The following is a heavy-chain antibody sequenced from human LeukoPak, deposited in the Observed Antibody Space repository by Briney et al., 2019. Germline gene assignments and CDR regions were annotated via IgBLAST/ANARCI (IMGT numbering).Heavy chain of an antibody. CDR1: GGSISSSSYY. V-gene: IGHV4-39*01. CDR2: IYYSGST. D-gene: IGHD6-6*01. CDR3: ARHLAEYSTPMWDY. Sequence: PSETLSLTCTVSGGSISSSSYYWGWIRQPPGKGLEWIGSIYYSGSTYYNPSLKSRVTISVDTSKNQFSLKLSSVTAADTAVYYCARHLAEYSTPMWDYWGQGTLVTVSS. J-gene: IGHJ4*02.